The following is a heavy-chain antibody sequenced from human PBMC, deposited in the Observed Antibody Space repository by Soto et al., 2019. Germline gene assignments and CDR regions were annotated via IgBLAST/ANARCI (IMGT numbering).Heavy chain of an antibody. V-gene: IGHV1-58*01. CDR2: IVVGSGNT. CDR3: ARDRYGSGSYRDYYGMDV. Sequence: SVKVSCKASGFTFTTLVVLWVRQARGHPLEWIGWIVVGSGNTNYAQNYQERITITRDMSTGTAYMELSSLRSDDTAVYYCARDRYGSGSYRDYYGMDVWGQGTTVTVSS. J-gene: IGHJ6*02. CDR1: GFTFTTLV. D-gene: IGHD3-10*01.